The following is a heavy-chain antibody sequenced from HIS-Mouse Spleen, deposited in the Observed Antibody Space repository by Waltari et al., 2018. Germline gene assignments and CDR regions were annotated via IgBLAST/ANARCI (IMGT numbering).Heavy chain of an antibody. CDR1: GFTFSSYA. CDR3: AKSRGGDCYDY. J-gene: IGHJ4*02. V-gene: IGHV3-23*01. D-gene: IGHD2-21*01. CDR2: ISGSCGST. Sequence: EVQLLESGGGLVQPGGSLRLSCAASGFTFSSYALSWVRQAPGKGLGWVSAISGSCGSTYYADSVKGRFTISRDNSKNTLYLQMNSLRAEDTAVYYCAKSRGGDCYDYWGQGTLVTVSS.